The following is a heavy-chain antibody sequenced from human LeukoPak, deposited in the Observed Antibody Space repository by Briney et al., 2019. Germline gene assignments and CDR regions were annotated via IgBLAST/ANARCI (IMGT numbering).Heavy chain of an antibody. CDR3: AKDLSGSYHLYCFDY. D-gene: IGHD1-26*01. J-gene: IGHJ4*02. V-gene: IGHV3-48*01. Sequence: PGGSLRLSCAASGFTFSSYSMNWVRQAPGKGLEWVSYISSSSSTIYYADSVKGRFTISRDNAKNTLYLQMNSLRAEDTAIYYCAKDLSGSYHLYCFDYWGQGTLVTVSS. CDR1: GFTFSSYS. CDR2: ISSSSSTI.